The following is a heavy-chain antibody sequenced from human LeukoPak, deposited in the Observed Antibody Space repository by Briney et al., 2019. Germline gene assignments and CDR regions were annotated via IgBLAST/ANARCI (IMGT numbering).Heavy chain of an antibody. J-gene: IGHJ4*02. CDR3: ARAGFGWASYYFDY. Sequence: GGSLRLSCAASGFTFSDYYMSWIRQAPGKGLEWVSYISSSGSAIYYADSVKGRFTISRDDAKSSLFLQMNSLRAEDTAVYYCARAGFGWASYYFDYWGQGTLVTVSS. CDR1: GFTFSDYY. CDR2: ISSSGSAI. V-gene: IGHV3-11*01. D-gene: IGHD3-10*01.